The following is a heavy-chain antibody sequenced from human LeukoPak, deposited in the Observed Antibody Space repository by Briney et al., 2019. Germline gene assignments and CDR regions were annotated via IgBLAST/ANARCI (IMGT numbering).Heavy chain of an antibody. CDR2: IYSNSDGGTT. V-gene: IGHV3-15*01. D-gene: IGHD3-22*01. CDR3: TADDLDYYASSGLSY. Sequence: GGSLRLSCTASGFTASGFTFSSAWMSWVRQAPGKGLEWVGRIYSNSDGGTTDYAAPVKGRFTISRDDSKNTLYLQMNSLKAEDTAVYYCTADDLDYYASSGLSYWGQGTLVSVSS. J-gene: IGHJ4*02. CDR1: GFTFSSAW.